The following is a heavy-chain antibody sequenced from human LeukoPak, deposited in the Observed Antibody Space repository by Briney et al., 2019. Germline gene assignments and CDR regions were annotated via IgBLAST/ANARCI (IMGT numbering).Heavy chain of an antibody. D-gene: IGHD6-13*01. V-gene: IGHV4-4*02. CDR1: GGSISSSNW. J-gene: IGHJ3*02. CDR3: AREIGVGAAGTPTAFDI. CDR2: IYHSGST. Sequence: RASGTLSLTCAVPGGSISSSNWWSWVRQPPGKGLEWIGEIYHSGSTNYNPSLKSRVTISVDKSKNQFSLKLSSVTAADTAVYYCAREIGVGAAGTPTAFDIWGQGTMVTVSS.